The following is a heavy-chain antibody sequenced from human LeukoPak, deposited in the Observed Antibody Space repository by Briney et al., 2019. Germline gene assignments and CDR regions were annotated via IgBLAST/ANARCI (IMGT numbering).Heavy chain of an antibody. V-gene: IGHV3-11*04. CDR1: GFTFSDYY. J-gene: IGHJ3*02. D-gene: IGHD5-24*01. CDR2: ISSSSSTI. Sequence: GGSLRLSCAASGFTFSDYYVSWIRQAPGKGLEWVSYISSSSSTIYYADSVKGRFTISRDNAKNSLYLQMNSLRAEDTAVYYCASEGGGYNADDAFDIWGQGTMVTVSS. CDR3: ASEGGGYNADDAFDI.